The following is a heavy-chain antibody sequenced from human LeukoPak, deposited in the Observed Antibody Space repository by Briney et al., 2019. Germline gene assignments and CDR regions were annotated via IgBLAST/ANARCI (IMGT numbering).Heavy chain of an antibody. Sequence: SVKVSCKASGGTFSSYAISWVRQAPGQGLEWMGRIIPILGIANYARKFQGRVTITADKSTSTAYMELSSLRSEDTAVYYCAAQSWGGEGVDYWGQGTLVTVSS. CDR3: AAQSWGGEGVDY. D-gene: IGHD3-16*01. CDR1: GGTFSSYA. V-gene: IGHV1-69*04. J-gene: IGHJ4*02. CDR2: IIPILGIA.